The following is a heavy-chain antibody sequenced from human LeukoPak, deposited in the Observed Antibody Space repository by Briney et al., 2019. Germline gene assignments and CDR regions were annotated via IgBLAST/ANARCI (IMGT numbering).Heavy chain of an antibody. J-gene: IGHJ4*02. Sequence: GGSLRLSCAASGFTFSRYSMNWVRQAPGKGLEWVSYISSSSSTIYYADSVKGRSTISRDNAKNSLYLHMKSLKDEDTAVYYCARGALDFDYWGQGTLVTVSS. CDR3: ARGALDFDY. CDR2: ISSSSSTI. CDR1: GFTFSRYS. V-gene: IGHV3-48*02.